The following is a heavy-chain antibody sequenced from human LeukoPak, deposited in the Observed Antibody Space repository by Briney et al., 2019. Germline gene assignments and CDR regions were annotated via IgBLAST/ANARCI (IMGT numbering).Heavy chain of an antibody. D-gene: IGHD6-19*01. CDR2: ISSSGSTI. Sequence: PGGSLRLSCAASGFTFSSYEMNWVRQAPGKGLEWVSYISSSGSTIYYADSVKGRFTISRDNAKNSLYLQMNSLRAEDTAVYYCARPNSSGWFGFDYWGQGTLVTVSS. J-gene: IGHJ4*02. CDR3: ARPNSSGWFGFDY. V-gene: IGHV3-48*03. CDR1: GFTFSSYE.